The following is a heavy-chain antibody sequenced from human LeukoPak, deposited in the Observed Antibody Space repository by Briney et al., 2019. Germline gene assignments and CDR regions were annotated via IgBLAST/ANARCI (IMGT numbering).Heavy chain of an antibody. Sequence: SETLSLTCTVSGGSISSYYWSWIRQPAGKGLEWIWRIYTSGSTNYNPSLKSRVTMSVDTSKNQFSLKLSSVTAADTAVYYCARDAAPAATQTGRYFDYWGQGTLVTVSS. CDR2: IYTSGST. CDR1: GGSISSYY. CDR3: ARDAAPAATQTGRYFDY. V-gene: IGHV4-4*07. J-gene: IGHJ4*02. D-gene: IGHD2-15*01.